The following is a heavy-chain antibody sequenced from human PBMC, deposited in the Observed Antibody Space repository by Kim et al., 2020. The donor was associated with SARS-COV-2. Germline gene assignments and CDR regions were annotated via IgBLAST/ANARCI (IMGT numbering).Heavy chain of an antibody. CDR1: GYTFTSYG. V-gene: IGHV1-18*04. J-gene: IGHJ6*02. CDR3: ARWGPGCSSTSCYIRVGYYYYGMDV. CDR2: ISAYNGNT. D-gene: IGHD2-2*02. Sequence: ASVKVSCKASGYTFTSYGISWVRQAPGQGLEWMGWISAYNGNTNYAPKLQGRVTMTTDTSTSTAYMELRSLRSDDTAVYYCARWGPGCSSTSCYIRVGYYYYGMDVWGQGTTVTVSS.